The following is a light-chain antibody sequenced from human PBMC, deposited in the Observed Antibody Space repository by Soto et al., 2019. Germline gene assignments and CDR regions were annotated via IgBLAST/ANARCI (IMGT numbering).Light chain of an antibody. CDR3: QHYNSYSEA. J-gene: IGKJ1*01. CDR1: QSIGKW. CDR2: AAS. V-gene: IGKV1-5*01. Sequence: DIQMNQSPSTLSASVGDRVTITCRASQSIGKWLAWYQQRPGKAPKLLIYAASTLQSGVPSRFSGSGSGTDFTLTISSLQPDDFATYYCQHYNSYSEAFGQGTKVDIK.